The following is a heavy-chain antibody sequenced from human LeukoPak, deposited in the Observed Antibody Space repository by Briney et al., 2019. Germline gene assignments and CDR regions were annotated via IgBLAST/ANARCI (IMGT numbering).Heavy chain of an antibody. CDR2: ISSSSSYI. CDR1: GFTFSSYS. J-gene: IGHJ6*04. CDR3: ARDRNVDIVATGYYYGMDV. V-gene: IGHV3-21*01. Sequence: GGSLRLSCAASGFTFSSYSMNWVRQAPGKGLEWVSSISSSSSYIYYADSAKGRFTISRDNAKNSLYLQMNSLRAEDTAVYYCARDRNVDIVATGYYYGMDVWGKGTTVTVSS. D-gene: IGHD5-12*01.